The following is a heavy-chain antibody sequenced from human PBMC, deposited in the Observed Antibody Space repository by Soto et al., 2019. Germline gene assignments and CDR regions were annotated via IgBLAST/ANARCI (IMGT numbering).Heavy chain of an antibody. CDR1: GFTFSSYA. D-gene: IGHD3-3*01. Sequence: LRLSCAASGFTFSSYAMSWVRQAPGKGLEWVSVISGSGGSTDYADSVKGRFTISRDNSKNTLYLQMNSLRAEDTAVYYCAKVDFRWFDPWGQGTVVTVSS. CDR2: ISGSGGST. V-gene: IGHV3-23*01. J-gene: IGHJ5*02. CDR3: AKVDFRWFDP.